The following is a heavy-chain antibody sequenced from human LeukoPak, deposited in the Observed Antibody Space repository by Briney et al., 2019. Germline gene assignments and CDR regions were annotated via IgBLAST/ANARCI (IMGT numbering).Heavy chain of an antibody. Sequence: SETLSLTCAVYGGSFSGYYWSWIRQPPGKGPEWIGEINHSGSTNYNPSLKSRVTISVDTSKNQFSLKLSSVTAADTAVYYCASERITMIGGAFDIWGQGTMVTVSS. V-gene: IGHV4-34*01. CDR1: GGSFSGYY. D-gene: IGHD3-22*01. J-gene: IGHJ3*02. CDR2: INHSGST. CDR3: ASERITMIGGAFDI.